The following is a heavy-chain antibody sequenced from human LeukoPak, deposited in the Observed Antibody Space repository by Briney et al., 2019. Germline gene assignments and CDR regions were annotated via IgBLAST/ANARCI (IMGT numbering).Heavy chain of an antibody. Sequence: PSETLSLTCSVSGASINDYYWTWIRQPPGKGLEWIGYVYHTGTSGYHPSLKSRVAMSLDTSKNQVSLKLSSVTAADTAVYFCTRVVNGGHFDYWGQGTLVTASS. V-gene: IGHV4-59*01. CDR1: GASINDYY. CDR2: VYHTGTS. CDR3: TRVVNGGHFDY. J-gene: IGHJ4*02. D-gene: IGHD2-8*01.